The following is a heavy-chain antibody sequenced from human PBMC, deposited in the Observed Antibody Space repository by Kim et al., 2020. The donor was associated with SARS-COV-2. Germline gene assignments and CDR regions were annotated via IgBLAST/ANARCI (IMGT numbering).Heavy chain of an antibody. Sequence: GESLKISCKGSGYSFTSYWIGWVRQMPGKGLEWMGIIYPGDSDTRYSPSFQGQVTISADKSISTAYLQWSSLKASDTAMYYCARLNIVVVPAALPANWFDPWGQGTLVTVSS. CDR1: GYSFTSYW. V-gene: IGHV5-51*01. CDR2: IYPGDSDT. D-gene: IGHD2-2*01. J-gene: IGHJ5*02. CDR3: ARLNIVVVPAALPANWFDP.